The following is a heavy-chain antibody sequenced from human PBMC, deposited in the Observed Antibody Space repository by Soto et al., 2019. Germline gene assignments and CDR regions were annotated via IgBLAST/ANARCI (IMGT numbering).Heavy chain of an antibody. CDR3: ARSVAVPGAHIDY. Sequence: SVKVSCKASGLTFRNFAVQWVRQARGQRPEWIGWTVFGSGNTNYSQKLQERVTLTRDTSKNEFSLRLSPVTAADTAVYFCARSVAVPGAHIDYWGQGTQVTVSS. J-gene: IGHJ4*02. CDR1: GLTFRNFA. D-gene: IGHD6-19*01. CDR2: TVFGSGNT. V-gene: IGHV1-58*01.